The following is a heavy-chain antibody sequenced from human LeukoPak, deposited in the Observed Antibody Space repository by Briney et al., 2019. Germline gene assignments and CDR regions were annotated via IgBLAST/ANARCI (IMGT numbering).Heavy chain of an antibody. D-gene: IGHD1-1*01. V-gene: IGHV3-23*01. J-gene: IGHJ4*02. CDR1: GFTTSSNG. CDR2: FSDGGTM. CDR3: TKWNGYASD. Sequence: GGSLRLSCAVSGFTTSSNGVTWVRQAPGKGLEWISGFSDGGTMHYRDSVKGRFTISRDTSKNTVYLQMNSVRVEDAALYYCTKWNGYASDWGQGTLVTVSS.